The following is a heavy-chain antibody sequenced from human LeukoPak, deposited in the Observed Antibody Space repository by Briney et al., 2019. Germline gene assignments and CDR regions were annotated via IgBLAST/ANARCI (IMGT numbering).Heavy chain of an antibody. CDR2: IHGTLGST. J-gene: IGHJ3*02. Sequence: SETLSLTCTVSGGPVRNSYWSWVRHSAGTGMQWIGRIHGTLGSTNHNPSLKSRVVMSLDTSSNQFSLRLSAMSAADTATYYCARIFDRDIWGQGTLVTVSP. V-gene: IGHV4-4*07. CDR1: GGPVRNSY. D-gene: IGHD3-3*01. CDR3: ARIFDRDI.